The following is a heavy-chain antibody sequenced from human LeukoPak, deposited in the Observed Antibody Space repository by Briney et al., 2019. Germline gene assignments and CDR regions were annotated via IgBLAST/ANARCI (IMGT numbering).Heavy chain of an antibody. CDR1: GFTFTSYV. CDR3: AKRITLIVVVPVVDY. CDR2: ISGSGDST. D-gene: IGHD3-22*01. Sequence: GGSLRLSCAASGFTFTSYVVNCVCQAPGKRLEWVSAISGSGDSTYYADSVKGRFTISRDNSKNTLYLQMNSLRGEDTAVYYCAKRITLIVVVPVVDYWGQGTLVTVSS. V-gene: IGHV3-23*01. J-gene: IGHJ4*02.